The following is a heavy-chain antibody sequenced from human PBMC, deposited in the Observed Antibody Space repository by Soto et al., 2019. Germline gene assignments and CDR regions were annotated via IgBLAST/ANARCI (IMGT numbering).Heavy chain of an antibody. CDR3: ARIVLSSSSVGYYYYYGMDV. V-gene: IGHV3-11*06. J-gene: IGHJ6*02. CDR1: GFTFSDYY. CDR2: ISSSSSYT. D-gene: IGHD6-6*01. Sequence: SCAASGFTFSDYYMSWIRQAPGKGLEWVSYISSSSSYTNYADSVKGRFTISRDNAKNSLYLQMNSLRAEDTAVYYCARIVLSSSSVGYYYYYGMDVWGQGTTVTVSS.